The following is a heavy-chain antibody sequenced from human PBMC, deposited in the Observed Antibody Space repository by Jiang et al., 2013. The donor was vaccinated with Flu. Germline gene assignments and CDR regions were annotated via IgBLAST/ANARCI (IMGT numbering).Heavy chain of an antibody. Sequence: GSGLVKPSETLSLTCTVSGGSISSSSYYWGWIRQPPGKGLEWIGSIYYSGSTYYNPSLKSRVTISVDTSKNQFSLKLSSVTAADTAVYYCARHPNPRWLQFEGCFDYWGQGTLVTVSS. J-gene: IGHJ4*02. D-gene: IGHD5-24*01. CDR3: ARHPNPRWLQFEGCFDY. CDR2: IYYSGST. V-gene: IGHV4-39*01. CDR1: GGSISSSSYY.